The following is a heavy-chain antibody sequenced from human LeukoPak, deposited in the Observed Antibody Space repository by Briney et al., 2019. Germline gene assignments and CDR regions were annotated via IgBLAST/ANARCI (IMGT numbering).Heavy chain of an antibody. Sequence: GGSLRLSCSASGFTFSTYAMSWVRQAPEKGLEWVSAISGSGGYTYYADSVKGRFTISRDNSKNTLYLQMNSLRAEDTAVYYCAKGGGTYCSSTSCILPIFDYWGQGTLVTVSS. J-gene: IGHJ4*02. V-gene: IGHV3-23*01. CDR2: ISGSGGYT. D-gene: IGHD2-2*01. CDR3: AKGGGTYCSSTSCILPIFDY. CDR1: GFTFSTYA.